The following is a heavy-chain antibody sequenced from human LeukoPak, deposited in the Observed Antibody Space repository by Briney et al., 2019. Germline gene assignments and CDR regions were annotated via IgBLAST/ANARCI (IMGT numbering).Heavy chain of an antibody. CDR2: IYPGDSDT. CDR1: GYIFTSYW. J-gene: IGHJ5*02. CDR3: ARLQGVVVVVAATPDWFDP. D-gene: IGHD2-15*01. V-gene: IGHV5-51*01. Sequence: GESLKISCKGSGYIFTSYWIGWVRQMPGKGLEWMGIIYPGDSDTRYSPSFQGQVTISADKSISTAYLQWSSLKASDTAMYYCARLQGVVVVVAATPDWFDPWGQGTLVTVSS.